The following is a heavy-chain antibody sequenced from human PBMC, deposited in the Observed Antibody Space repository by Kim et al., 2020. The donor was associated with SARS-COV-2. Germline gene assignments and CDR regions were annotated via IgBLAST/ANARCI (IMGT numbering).Heavy chain of an antibody. J-gene: IGHJ4*02. V-gene: IGHV3-33*01. CDR2: K. Sequence: KWYASSVEGRFTISGDTSKHTLYLQISSLRVEDTAVYYCARDGSGWCPDYWGQGIRVTVSP. D-gene: IGHD6-19*01. CDR3: ARDGSGWCPDY.